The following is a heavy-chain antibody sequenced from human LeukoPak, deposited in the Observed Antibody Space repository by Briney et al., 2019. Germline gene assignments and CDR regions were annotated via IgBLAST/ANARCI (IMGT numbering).Heavy chain of an antibody. J-gene: IGHJ5*02. V-gene: IGHV1-8*01. Sequence: GASVKVSCEASGYTFTSYDINWVRQATGQGLEWMGWMNPNSGNTGYAQKFQGRVTMTRNTSISTAYMELSSLRSEDTAVYYCARSGSVRGVSNWFDPWGQGTLVTVSS. CDR3: ARSGSVRGVSNWFDP. CDR2: MNPNSGNT. D-gene: IGHD3-10*01. CDR1: GYTFTSYD.